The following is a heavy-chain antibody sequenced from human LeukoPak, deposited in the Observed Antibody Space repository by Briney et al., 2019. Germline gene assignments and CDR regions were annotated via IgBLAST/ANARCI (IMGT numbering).Heavy chain of an antibody. V-gene: IGHV3-33*01. CDR1: GFTFRNYG. CDR3: ARASLPYDFWTGSFFDY. J-gene: IGHJ4*02. CDR2: IWYDGSNK. Sequence: PGGSLRLSCAASGFTFRNYGMHWVRQAPGKGLEWVALIWYDGSNKDYADSVRGRFTISRDNSKNTLYLQMNSLRAEDTAVYYCARASLPYDFWTGSFFDYWGQGTLVTVSS. D-gene: IGHD3-3*01.